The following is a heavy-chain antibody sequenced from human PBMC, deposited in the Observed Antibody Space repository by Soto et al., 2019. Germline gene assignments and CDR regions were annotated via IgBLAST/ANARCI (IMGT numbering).Heavy chain of an antibody. CDR2: IIPILGIA. D-gene: IGHD6-19*01. V-gene: IGHV1-69*02. CDR1: GGTFSSYT. CDR3: ARADSSGWYTSFDY. Sequence: QVQLVQSGAEVKKPGSSVKVSCKASGGTFSSYTISWVRQAPGQGLEWMGRIIPILGIANYAQKYQGRVTITADKSTSTAYMELSSLRSEDTAVYYCARADSSGWYTSFDYWGQGTLVTVSS. J-gene: IGHJ4*02.